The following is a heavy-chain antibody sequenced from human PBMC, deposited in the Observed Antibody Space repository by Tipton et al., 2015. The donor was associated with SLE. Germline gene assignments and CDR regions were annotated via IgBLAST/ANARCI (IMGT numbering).Heavy chain of an antibody. Sequence: TLSLTCTVSGGSISSGSYHWSWIRQPAGKGLEWIGHIYTSGSTNYNPSLKSRVTISVDTSKNQFSLKLSSVTAADTAVYYCARALVATIPFDYWGQGTLVTVSS. D-gene: IGHD5-12*01. J-gene: IGHJ4*02. CDR1: GGSISSGSYH. CDR2: IYTSGST. V-gene: IGHV4-61*09. CDR3: ARALVATIPFDY.